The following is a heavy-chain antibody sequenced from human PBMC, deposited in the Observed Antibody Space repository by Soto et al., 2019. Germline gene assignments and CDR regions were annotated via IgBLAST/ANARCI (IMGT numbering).Heavy chain of an antibody. CDR3: VKDYYDTPDGWFDP. V-gene: IGHV3-64D*06. CDR1: GFTFSSYA. J-gene: IGHJ5*02. CDR2: ISSNGGST. Sequence: QTGGSLRLSCSASGFTFSSYAMHWVRQAPGKGLEYVSAISSNGGSTYYADSMKGRFTISRDNSKNTLYLQMSSLRAEDTAVYYCVKDYYDTPDGWFDPWGQGTLVTVSS. D-gene: IGHD3-22*01.